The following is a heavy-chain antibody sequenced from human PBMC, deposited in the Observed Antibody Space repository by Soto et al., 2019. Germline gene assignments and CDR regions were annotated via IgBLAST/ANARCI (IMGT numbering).Heavy chain of an antibody. CDR2: VNSDGITT. J-gene: IGHJ6*02. CDR1: GFRFSIYW. Sequence: EAQLVESGGGLVQPGGSLRLSCVGTGFRFSIYWMNWVRQAPGKGLVWVSRVNSDGITTTYADSVRGRFTVSRDKANNTLYLEMNNLRAEDTAVYYCTRDDYSSVAYYGMDVWGQGTTVTVSS. D-gene: IGHD6-25*01. V-gene: IGHV3-74*01. CDR3: TRDDYSSVAYYGMDV.